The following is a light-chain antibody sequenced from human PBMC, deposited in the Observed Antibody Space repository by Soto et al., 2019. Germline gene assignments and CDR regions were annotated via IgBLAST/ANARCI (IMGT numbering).Light chain of an antibody. CDR1: HDISDY. CDR3: QQYDNVHLP. CDR2: DAS. J-gene: IGKJ4*01. V-gene: IGKV1-33*01. Sequence: DVQMTQSPSSLSASVGDRVTITCQASHDISDYLNWYQYKPGEAPKLLIYDASKLEAGLPSRFSGRGSGTDFTFSISSLQPEDIATYYCQQYDNVHLPFGGGTKVEIK.